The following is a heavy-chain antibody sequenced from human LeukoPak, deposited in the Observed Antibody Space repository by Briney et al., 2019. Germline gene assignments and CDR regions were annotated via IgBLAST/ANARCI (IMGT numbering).Heavy chain of an antibody. CDR3: AGRTVGYYYYYYGMDV. Sequence: ASVKVSCKASGYTFTSYAMHWVRQAPGQRLEWMGWINAGNGNTKYSQKFQGRVTITRDTSASTAYMELSSLRSEDTAVYHCAGRTVGYYYYYYGMDVWGQGTTVTVSS. CDR2: INAGNGNT. J-gene: IGHJ6*02. D-gene: IGHD1-1*01. V-gene: IGHV1-3*01. CDR1: GYTFTSYA.